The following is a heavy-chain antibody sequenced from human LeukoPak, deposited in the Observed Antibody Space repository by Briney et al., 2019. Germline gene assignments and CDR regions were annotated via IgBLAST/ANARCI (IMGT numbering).Heavy chain of an antibody. D-gene: IGHD2-2*01. Sequence: GGSLRLSCAASGFIFSTYGMHWVRQAPGKGLEWVAFIQFDGSNEYYADSVKGRFTISRDNSKNTVYLQMNSLRAEDTAVYYCAKPLRGYCSSTSCYYYYYYMDVWGKGTTVTVSS. CDR2: IQFDGSNE. CDR1: GFIFSTYG. CDR3: AKPLRGYCSSTSCYYYYYYMDV. V-gene: IGHV3-30*02. J-gene: IGHJ6*03.